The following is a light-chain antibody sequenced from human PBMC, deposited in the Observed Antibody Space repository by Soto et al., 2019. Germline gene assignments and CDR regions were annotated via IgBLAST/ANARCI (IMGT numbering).Light chain of an antibody. J-gene: IGLJ3*02. CDR3: AAWGDSRNNWV. V-gene: IGLV1-44*01. CDR1: SSNIGSNA. CDR2: SDD. Sequence: QSVLTQPPSASGTPGQRVTISCSGSSSNIGSNAVSWYQHFPGTAPKVLIYSDDQRPSGVPDRFSGSKSVTSASLAISGLQAEDEADYFCAAWGDSRNNWVFGGGTKVTVL.